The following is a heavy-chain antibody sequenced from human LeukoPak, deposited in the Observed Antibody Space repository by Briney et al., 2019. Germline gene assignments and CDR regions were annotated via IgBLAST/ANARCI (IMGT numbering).Heavy chain of an antibody. CDR2: MNPNSGNT. D-gene: IGHD3-10*01. J-gene: IGHJ5*02. CDR1: GYTFTGYY. V-gene: IGHV1-8*02. CDR3: ARGCPLPNYYGSVIPGFDP. Sequence: ASVKVSCKASGYTFTGYYMHWVRQAPGQGLEWMGWMNPNSGNTGDAQKFQGRVTMTRNTSISTAYMELSSLRSEDTAVYYCARGCPLPNYYGSVIPGFDPWGQGTLVTVSS.